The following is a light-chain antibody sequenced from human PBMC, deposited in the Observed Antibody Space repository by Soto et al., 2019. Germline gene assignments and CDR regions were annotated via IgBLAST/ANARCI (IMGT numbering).Light chain of an antibody. Sequence: EIVLTQSPGTLSLSPGETATLSCRASQSINNYFLAWHQQRPGQAPRLLIFRASQRSSGIPDRFRGSGSGTDLTLTITRLEPEDFAVYYCQQYTNAPRTFGQGTKVEIK. J-gene: IGKJ1*01. CDR3: QQYTNAPRT. V-gene: IGKV3-20*01. CDR1: QSINNYF. CDR2: RAS.